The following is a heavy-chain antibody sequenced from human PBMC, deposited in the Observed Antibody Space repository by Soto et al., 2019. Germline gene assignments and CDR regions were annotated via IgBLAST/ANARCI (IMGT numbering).Heavy chain of an antibody. V-gene: IGHV3-64D*06. CDR3: VAGRRLQRYFDY. D-gene: IGHD4-4*01. Sequence: PGELMRLWCSVSGFNCSSYAMHWFRQAPGKGLEYVSAISNNGGSTYYADSVKGRFTISRDNSKNTLYLQVSSLGAEDTAVYYCVAGRRLQRYFDYWGQGTLVTVSS. J-gene: IGHJ4*02. CDR2: ISNNGGST. CDR1: GFNCSSYA.